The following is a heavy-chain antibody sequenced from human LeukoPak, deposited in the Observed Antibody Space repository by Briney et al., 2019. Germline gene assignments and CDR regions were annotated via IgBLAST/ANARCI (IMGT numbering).Heavy chain of an antibody. CDR1: GFTFSSYA. CDR3: AKDSGYSSSWYEKDY. CDR2: ISGSGGST. V-gene: IGHV3-23*01. D-gene: IGHD6-13*01. Sequence: PGGSLRLSCAASGFTFSSYAMSWVRQAPGKGLEWVSAISGSGGSTYYADSVKGRFTISRDNSKNTLYLQMNSLRAEDTAVYYCAKDSGYSSSWYEKDYWGQGTLVTVSS. J-gene: IGHJ4*02.